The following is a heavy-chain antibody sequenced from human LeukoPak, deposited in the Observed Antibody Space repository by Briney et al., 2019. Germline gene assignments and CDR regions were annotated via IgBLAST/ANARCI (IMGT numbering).Heavy chain of an antibody. D-gene: IGHD2-2*01. CDR1: GFTFSSYA. V-gene: IGHV3-30-3*01. CDR3: ATAGKYRFDY. J-gene: IGHJ4*02. Sequence: GGSLRLSCAASGFTFSSYAMHWVRQAPGKGLEWVAVISYDGSNKYYADSVKGRFTISRDNSKNTLYLQMNSLRVEDTALYFCATAGKYRFDYWGQGTLVTVSS. CDR2: ISYDGSNK.